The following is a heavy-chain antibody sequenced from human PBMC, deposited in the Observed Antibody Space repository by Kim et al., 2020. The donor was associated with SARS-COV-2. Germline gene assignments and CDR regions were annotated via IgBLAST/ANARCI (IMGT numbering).Heavy chain of an antibody. V-gene: IGHV3-30*18. CDR3: AKEGTIFDYYYYGMDV. Sequence: GGSLRLSCAASGFTFSSYGMHWVRQAPGKGLEWVAVISYDGSNKYYADSVKGRFTISRDNSKNTLYLQMNSLRAEDTAVYYCAKEGTIFDYYYYGMDVWGQGTTVTVSS. CDR1: GFTFSSYG. CDR2: ISYDGSNK. J-gene: IGHJ6*02. D-gene: IGHD3-3*01.